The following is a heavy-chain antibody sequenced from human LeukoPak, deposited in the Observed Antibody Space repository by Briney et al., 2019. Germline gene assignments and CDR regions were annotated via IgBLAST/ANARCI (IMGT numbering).Heavy chain of an antibody. D-gene: IGHD1-26*01. V-gene: IGHV3-30*04. J-gene: IGHJ4*02. CDR1: GFIFGDYA. Sequence: PGGSLRLSCAASGFIFGDYAMHWVRQAPGKGLEWVAAIAFDDTDRYYIDSVKGRFTISRDNSKNTLYLQMNSLRAEDTAVYFCAKDHSGTYSYYFDYWGQGTLVTVSS. CDR3: AKDHSGTYSYYFDY. CDR2: IAFDDTDR.